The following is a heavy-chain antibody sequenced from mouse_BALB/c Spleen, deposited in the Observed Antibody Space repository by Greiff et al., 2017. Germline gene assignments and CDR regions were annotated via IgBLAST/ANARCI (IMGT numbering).Heavy chain of an antibody. CDR1: GFSLTSYG. Sequence: QVQLKESGPGLVAPSQSLSITCTVSGFSLTSYGVHWVRQPPGKGLEWLGVIWAGGSTNYNSALMSRLSIRKDNSKSQVFLKMNSLQTDDTAMYYCARDRPYYRYDGQYWGQGTSVTVSS. CDR2: IWAGGST. D-gene: IGHD2-14*01. J-gene: IGHJ4*01. CDR3: ARDRPYYRYDGQY. V-gene: IGHV2-9*02.